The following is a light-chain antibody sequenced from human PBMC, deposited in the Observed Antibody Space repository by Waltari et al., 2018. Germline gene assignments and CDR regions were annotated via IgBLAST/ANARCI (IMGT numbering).Light chain of an antibody. CDR2: EVT. J-gene: IGLJ1*01. CDR3: SSFAGSNNYV. CDR1: SSDVGGYDY. Sequence: HSALTQPPSASGSPGQSVTISCTGTSSDVGGYDYVSWYQQHPGKAPKLIISEVTKRPSGVPDRFSGSKSGNTASLTVSVLQADNEADYYCSSFAGSNNYVCGTGTKVTVL. V-gene: IGLV2-8*01.